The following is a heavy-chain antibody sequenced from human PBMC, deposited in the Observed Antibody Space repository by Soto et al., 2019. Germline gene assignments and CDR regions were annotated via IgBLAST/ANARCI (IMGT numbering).Heavy chain of an antibody. D-gene: IGHD3-3*01. CDR1: GGSFSGYY. V-gene: IGHV4-34*01. J-gene: IGHJ6*02. CDR2: INHSGST. Sequence: PSETLSITCAGYGGSFSGYYWSWIRQPPGKGLEWIGEINHSGSTNYNPSLKSRVTISVDTSKNQFSLKLSSVTAADTAVYYCARWGTYYDFWRGSNYGMDVWGQGTTVTVSS. CDR3: ARWGTYYDFWRGSNYGMDV.